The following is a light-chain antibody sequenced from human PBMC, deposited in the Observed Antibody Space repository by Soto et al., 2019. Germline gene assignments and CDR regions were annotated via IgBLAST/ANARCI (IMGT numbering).Light chain of an antibody. CDR3: QQRSNGFT. CDR1: QSVGAF. Sequence: EIVLTQSPATLALSPGERATLSCMASQSVGAFLAWYQQKPGQAPRLLIYDASNRATDIPARFSGSGSGTDFTLTISSLEPEDIAVYYCQQRSNGFTFGPGTKVHVK. J-gene: IGKJ3*01. V-gene: IGKV3-11*01. CDR2: DAS.